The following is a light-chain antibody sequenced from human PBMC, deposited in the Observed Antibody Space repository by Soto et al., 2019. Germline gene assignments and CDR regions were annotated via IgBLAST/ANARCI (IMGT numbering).Light chain of an antibody. J-gene: IGLJ1*01. CDR3: CSYAGSDTLL. V-gene: IGLV2-11*01. CDR2: DVS. CDR1: SSDVGGYNY. Sequence: QSALTQPRSVSGSPGQSVTISCTGTSSDVGGYNYVSWYQQHPGKAPKIVIYDVSKWPSGVPDRFSGSKSGNTASLTISGLQAEDEADYYCCSYAGSDTLLFGTGTKLTVL.